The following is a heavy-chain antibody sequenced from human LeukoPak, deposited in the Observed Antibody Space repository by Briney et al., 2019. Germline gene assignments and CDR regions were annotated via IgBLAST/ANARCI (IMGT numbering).Heavy chain of an antibody. J-gene: IGHJ4*02. Sequence: PSETLSLTCTVSGGSISSSSYYWGWIRQPPGKGLEWIGSIYYSGSTYYNPSLKSRVTISVDTSRNQFSLKLSSVTAADTAVYYCARGGLTSHWGQGTLVTVSS. CDR1: GGSISSSSYY. CDR2: IYYSGST. CDR3: ARGGLTSH. V-gene: IGHV4-39*07. D-gene: IGHD2-2*01.